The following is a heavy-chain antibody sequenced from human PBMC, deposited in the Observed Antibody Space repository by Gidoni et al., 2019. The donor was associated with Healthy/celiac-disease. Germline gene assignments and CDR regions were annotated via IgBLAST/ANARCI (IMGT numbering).Heavy chain of an antibody. D-gene: IGHD3-9*01. CDR1: GGSISSGSYY. Sequence: TVSGGSISSGSYYWRWIRQPAGKGLEWIGRIYTSGSTNYNPSLKSRVTISVDTSKNQFSLKLSSVTAADTAVYYCARAYYDILTGYQLFDYWGQGTLVTVSS. CDR2: IYTSGST. CDR3: ARAYYDILTGYQLFDY. J-gene: IGHJ4*02. V-gene: IGHV4-61*02.